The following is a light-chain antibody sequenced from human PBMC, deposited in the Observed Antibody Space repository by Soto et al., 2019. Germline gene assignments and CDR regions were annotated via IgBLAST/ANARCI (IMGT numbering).Light chain of an antibody. V-gene: IGKV3-15*01. CDR3: QQYNNWPAT. CDR1: QSVSSY. J-gene: IGKJ1*01. CDR2: GAS. Sequence: EIVMTQSPATLSVSPGERATLSCRASQSVSSYLAWYQQKPGQAPRLLIYGASTRATGIPARFSGSGSGPEFTLTISSLQSEDFAVYYCQQYNNWPATFGQGTKWIS.